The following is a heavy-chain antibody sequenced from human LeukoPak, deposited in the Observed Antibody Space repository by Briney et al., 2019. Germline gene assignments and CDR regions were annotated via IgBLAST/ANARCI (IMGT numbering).Heavy chain of an antibody. V-gene: IGHV4-34*01. J-gene: IGHJ4*02. D-gene: IGHD3-10*01. CDR3: ARGSILKYGSGTYNY. CDR2: INHSGST. CDR1: GGSFSGYY. Sequence: SETLSLTCAVYGGSFSGYYWSWIRQPPGKGLEWIGEINHSGSTNYNPSLKSRVTLSVDTSKNQFSLKLSSVTAADTAVYYCARGSILKYGSGTYNYWGQGTLVTVSS.